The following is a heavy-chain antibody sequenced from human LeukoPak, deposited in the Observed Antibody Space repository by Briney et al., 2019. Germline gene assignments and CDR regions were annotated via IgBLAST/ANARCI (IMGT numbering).Heavy chain of an antibody. D-gene: IGHD4-17*01. V-gene: IGHV4-59*01. J-gene: IGHJ5*02. CDR1: GGSISSYY. Sequence: SETLSLTCTVSGGSISSYYWSWIRQPPGKGLEWIGYIYYTGSTNYNPSLKSRVTISVDTSESQFSLKLRSVTAADTAVYFCARGLTYGTNWFDPWGQGTLVTVSS. CDR3: ARGLTYGTNWFDP. CDR2: IYYTGST.